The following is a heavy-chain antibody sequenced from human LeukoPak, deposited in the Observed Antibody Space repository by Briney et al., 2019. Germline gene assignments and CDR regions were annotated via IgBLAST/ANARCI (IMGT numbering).Heavy chain of an antibody. V-gene: IGHV4-39*01. J-gene: IGHJ4*02. CDR3: ARGGFFGSGSPGVDY. D-gene: IGHD3-10*01. CDR2: SDYSGST. CDR1: GGSISGSNYY. Sequence: SETLSLTCTVSGGSISGSNYYWVWIRQPPGKGLEWIGRSDYSGSTYYNPSLKSRVTISVDTSKNQFSLKLSSVTAADTAVYYCARGGFFGSGSPGVDYWGQGSLVTVSS.